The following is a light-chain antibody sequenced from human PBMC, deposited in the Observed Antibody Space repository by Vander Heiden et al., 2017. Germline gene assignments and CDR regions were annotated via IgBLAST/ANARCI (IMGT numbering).Light chain of an antibody. J-gene: IGLJ2*01. CDR2: SNN. CDR1: SSNIGSNT. CDR3: AAWDDSLNGVV. V-gene: IGLV1-44*01. Sequence: QSVLTQPPSASGTPGQRVPISCSGSSSNIGSNTVNWYQQPPGTAPNLLIYSNNQRPSGVPDRFSGSKSGTSASLAISGLQSEDEADYYCAAWDDSLNGVVFGGGTKLTVL.